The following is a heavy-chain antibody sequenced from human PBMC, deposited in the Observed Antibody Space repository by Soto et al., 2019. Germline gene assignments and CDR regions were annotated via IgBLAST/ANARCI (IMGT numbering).Heavy chain of an antibody. Sequence: GGSLRLSCSTSGFFFTDYFMSWIRQAPGKGLEWVSYISPSGDVTHYADSVKGRFTISRDNTKNSLSLQMSSLRDDDTAVYYCARQLERRVGAASHWGQGTRVTVSS. J-gene: IGHJ4*02. CDR1: GFFFTDYF. CDR3: ARQLERRVGAASH. V-gene: IGHV3-11*01. CDR2: ISPSGDVT. D-gene: IGHD1-26*01.